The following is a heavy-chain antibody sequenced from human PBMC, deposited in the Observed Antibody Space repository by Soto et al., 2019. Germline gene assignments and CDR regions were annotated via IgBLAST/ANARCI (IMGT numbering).Heavy chain of an antibody. V-gene: IGHV4-39*01. D-gene: IGHD2-21*02. Sequence: QLQLQESGPGLVKPSETLSLTCTVAGGSISSGSNWWGWIRQPPGKGLEWIGSINYSGTIDYSSSLKSRVTISVDTSKNQFSLKPSSLTATDTAVYYCARHDGYVSGRRWFDPWGQGTPVTVSS. CDR1: GGSISSGSNW. J-gene: IGHJ5*02. CDR3: ARHDGYVSGRRWFDP. CDR2: INYSGTI.